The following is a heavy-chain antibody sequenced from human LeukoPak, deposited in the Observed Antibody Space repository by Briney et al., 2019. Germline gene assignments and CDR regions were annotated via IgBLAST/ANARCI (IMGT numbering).Heavy chain of an antibody. CDR2: IYYSGST. V-gene: IGHV4-59*01. D-gene: IGHD3-10*01. J-gene: IGHJ5*02. CDR3: ARLWFGEFNWFDP. Sequence: SETLSLTCTVSGGSISSYYWSWIRQPPGKGLEWLGYIYYSGSTNYNPSLKSRVTISVDTSKNQFSLKLSSVTAADTAVYYCARLWFGEFNWFDPWGQGTLVTVSS. CDR1: GGSISSYY.